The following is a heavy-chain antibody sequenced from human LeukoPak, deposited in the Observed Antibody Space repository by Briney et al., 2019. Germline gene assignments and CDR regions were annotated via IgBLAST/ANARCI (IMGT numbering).Heavy chain of an antibody. J-gene: IGHJ4*02. V-gene: IGHV4-4*07. Sequence: TSETLSLTCTVSGGSISTYSWTWVRQSPGKGLEWIGSVVTTTTNYSPALRSRVAISVHTSKNQFSLRLESVTTADTAVYYCARDTTVASGMQFWGQGALVTVSP. D-gene: IGHD6-19*01. CDR2: VVTTTT. CDR3: ARDTTVASGMQF. CDR1: GGSISTYS.